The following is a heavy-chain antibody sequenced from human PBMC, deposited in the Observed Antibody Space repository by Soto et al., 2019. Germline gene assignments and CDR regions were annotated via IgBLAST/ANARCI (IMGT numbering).Heavy chain of an antibody. CDR3: ARWGYDSSAYYYVGYFDY. Sequence: ASETLSLTCTVSGGSISSYYWSWIRQPPGKGLEWIGYIYYSGSTNYNPSLKSRVTISVDTSKNQFSLKLSSVTAADTAVYYCARWGYDSSAYYYVGYFDYWGQGTLVTVSS. V-gene: IGHV4-59*01. CDR1: GGSISSYY. D-gene: IGHD3-22*01. CDR2: IYYSGST. J-gene: IGHJ4*02.